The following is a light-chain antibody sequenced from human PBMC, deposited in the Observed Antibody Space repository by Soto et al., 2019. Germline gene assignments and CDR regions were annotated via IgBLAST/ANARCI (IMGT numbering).Light chain of an antibody. V-gene: IGKV3-20*01. Sequence: EIVLTQSPATLSLSPGERATLSCRASQSVSSSYLAWYQQKPGQAPRLLIYGASSRATGIPDRFSGSGSGTDFTLTTRRLEPEDFAVYYCQQYGSSPRITFGQGTRLEIK. CDR2: GAS. J-gene: IGKJ5*01. CDR1: QSVSSSY. CDR3: QQYGSSPRIT.